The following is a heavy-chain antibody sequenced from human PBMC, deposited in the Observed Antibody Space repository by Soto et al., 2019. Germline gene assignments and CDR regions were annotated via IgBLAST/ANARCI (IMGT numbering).Heavy chain of an antibody. Sequence: EVQLVDSGGGLVKPGGSLRLSCAASGFTFSNYNMNWVRQAPGKGLEWVSSISSTSSYIYYAGSVKGRFTISRDNAENSLYLQMNSLRVEDTAVYYCARARGSSWYCDYWGQGILVTVSS. V-gene: IGHV3-21*01. CDR3: ARARGSSWYCDY. D-gene: IGHD6-13*01. J-gene: IGHJ4*02. CDR2: ISSTSSYI. CDR1: GFTFSNYN.